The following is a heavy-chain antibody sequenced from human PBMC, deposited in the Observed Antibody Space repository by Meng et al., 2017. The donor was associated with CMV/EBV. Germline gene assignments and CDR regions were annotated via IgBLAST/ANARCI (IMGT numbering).Heavy chain of an antibody. CDR1: GFSLRTCGVG. CDR2: IYWDDDK. D-gene: IGHD6-13*01. J-gene: IGHJ4*02. Sequence: IPLNESGPTLVKPTQTLTLTCTFSGFSLRTCGVGVGWIRQPPGKALEWLALIYWDDDKRYSPSLKSRLTITKDTSKNQVVLTMTNMDPVDTATYYCAHHADIAAAGSYYYWGQGTLVTVSS. V-gene: IGHV2-5*02. CDR3: AHHADIAAAGSYYY.